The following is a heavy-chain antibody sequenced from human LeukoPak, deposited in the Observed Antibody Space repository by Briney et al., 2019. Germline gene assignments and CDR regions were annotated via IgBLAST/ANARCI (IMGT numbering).Heavy chain of an antibody. J-gene: IGHJ4*02. Sequence: PGGSLRLSCAASGFTFNSYAMSWVRQAPGKGLEWVSAIRGSGGGTYYADSVKGRFTISRDNSKNTPYLQMNSLRDEDTALYYCAKAGIGVVGYFDYWGQGTLVTVSS. CDR1: GFTFNSYA. CDR3: AKAGIGVVGYFDY. V-gene: IGHV3-23*01. D-gene: IGHD6-19*01. CDR2: IRGSGGGT.